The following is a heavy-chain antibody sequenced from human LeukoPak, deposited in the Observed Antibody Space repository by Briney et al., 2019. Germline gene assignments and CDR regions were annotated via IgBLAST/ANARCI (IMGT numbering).Heavy chain of an antibody. V-gene: IGHV1-69*13. J-gene: IGHJ4*02. CDR2: IIPIFGTA. D-gene: IGHD3-10*01. CDR1: GGTFSSYA. CDR3: AREGSYGSGSWGIDY. Sequence: ASVRVSCKASGGTFSSYAISWVRQAPGQGLEWMGGIIPIFGTANYAQKFQGRVTITADESTNTAYMELSSLRSEDTAVYYCAREGSYGSGSWGIDYWGQGTLVTVSS.